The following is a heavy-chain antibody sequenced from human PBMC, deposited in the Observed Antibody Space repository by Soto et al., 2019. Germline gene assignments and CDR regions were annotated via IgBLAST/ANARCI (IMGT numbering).Heavy chain of an antibody. D-gene: IGHD3-10*01. CDR2: IYYSGST. Sequence: SETLSLTCTVSGGSISSYYWSWIRQPPGKGLEWIGYIYYSGSTNYNPSLKSRVSISLDTSKNQFSLKLTSVTAADTAVYYCTRGSHFYYFDEWGHGTLVTVSS. CDR3: TRGSHFYYFDE. CDR1: GGSISSYY. V-gene: IGHV4-59*01. J-gene: IGHJ4*01.